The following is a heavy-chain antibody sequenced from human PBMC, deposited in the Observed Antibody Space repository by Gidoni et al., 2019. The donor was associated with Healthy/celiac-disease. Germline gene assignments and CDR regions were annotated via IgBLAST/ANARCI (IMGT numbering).Heavy chain of an antibody. CDR2: ISSSSSYI. CDR1: GFTFRSYS. V-gene: IGHV3-21*01. Sequence: EVQLVESGGGLVKPGGSLRLSCAASGFTFRSYSMNWVRQAPGKGLEWVSSISSSSSYIYYADSVKGRFTISRDNAKNSLYLQMNSLRAEDTAVYYCARDRYDSSGYKAFDYWGQGTLVTVSS. CDR3: ARDRYDSSGYKAFDY. J-gene: IGHJ4*02. D-gene: IGHD3-22*01.